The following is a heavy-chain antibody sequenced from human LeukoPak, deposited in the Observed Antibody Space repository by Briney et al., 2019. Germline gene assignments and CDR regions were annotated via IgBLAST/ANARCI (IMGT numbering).Heavy chain of an antibody. CDR2: INAGNGNT. Sequence: ALVKVSCKASGYTFTSYAMHWVRQAPGQRLEWMGWINAGNGNTKYSQKFQGRVTITRDTSASTAYMELSSLRSEDTAVYYCASSGWYGAGSFDYWGQGTLVTVSS. J-gene: IGHJ4*02. V-gene: IGHV1-3*01. D-gene: IGHD6-19*01. CDR1: GYTFTSYA. CDR3: ASSGWYGAGSFDY.